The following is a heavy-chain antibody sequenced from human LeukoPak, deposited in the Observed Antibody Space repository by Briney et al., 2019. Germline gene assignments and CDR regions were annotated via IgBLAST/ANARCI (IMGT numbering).Heavy chain of an antibody. CDR3: ARLRFLEWYSPRAFDI. D-gene: IGHD3-3*01. J-gene: IGHJ3*02. CDR2: IKQDGSEK. V-gene: IGHV3-7*01. Sequence: PGGSLRLSCAASGFTFSNYGMSWVRQAPGKGLEWVANIKQDGSEKYYVDSVKGRFTISRDNAKNSLYLQMNSLRAEDTAVYYCARLRFLEWYSPRAFDIWGQGTMVTVSS. CDR1: GFTFSNYG.